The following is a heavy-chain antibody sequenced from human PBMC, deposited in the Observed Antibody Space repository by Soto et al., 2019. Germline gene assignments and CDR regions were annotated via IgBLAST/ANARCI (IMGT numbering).Heavy chain of an antibody. V-gene: IGHV1-18*01. D-gene: IGHD3-16*01. CDR3: ARLPSGGVMSKYYYYYMDV. Sequence: ASVKVSCKASGYTFTSYGISWVRQAPGQGLEWMGWISAYNGNTNYAQKLQGRVTMTTDTSTSTAYMELRSLRSDDTAVYYCARLPSGGVMSKYYYYYMDVWGKGTTVTVSS. J-gene: IGHJ6*03. CDR1: GYTFTSYG. CDR2: ISAYNGNT.